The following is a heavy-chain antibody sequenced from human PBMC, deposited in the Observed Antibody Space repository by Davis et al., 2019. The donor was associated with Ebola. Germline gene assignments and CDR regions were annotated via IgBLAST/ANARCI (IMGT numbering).Heavy chain of an antibody. CDR3: AREGMGGDSRSWYYYYYGMDV. V-gene: IGHV3-11*01. CDR2: ISSSGSTI. J-gene: IGHJ6*04. Sequence: GGSLRLSCAASGFTFSDYYMSWIRQAPGKGLEWVSYISSSGSTIYYADSVKGRFTISRDNAKNSLYLQMNSLRAEETAVYSCAREGMGGDSRSWYYYYYGMDVWGKGTTVTVSS. CDR1: GFTFSDYY. D-gene: IGHD6-13*01.